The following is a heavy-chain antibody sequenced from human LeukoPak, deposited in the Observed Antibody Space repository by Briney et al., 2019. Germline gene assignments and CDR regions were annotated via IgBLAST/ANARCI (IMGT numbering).Heavy chain of an antibody. CDR1: GVSFSGYY. J-gene: IGHJ5*02. Sequence: SETLSLTCAVYGVSFSGYYWSWIRQPPGKGLEWIGEINHSGSTNYNPSLKSRVTISVDTSKNQFSLKLSSVTAADTAVYYCARGRLAARRGPYNWFDPWGQGTLVTVSS. V-gene: IGHV4-34*01. D-gene: IGHD6-6*01. CDR2: INHSGST. CDR3: ARGRLAARRGPYNWFDP.